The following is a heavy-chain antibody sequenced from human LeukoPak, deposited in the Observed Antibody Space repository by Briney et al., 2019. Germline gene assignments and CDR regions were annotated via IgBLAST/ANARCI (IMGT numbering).Heavy chain of an antibody. V-gene: IGHV3-23*01. CDR2: ICGSGGST. CDR1: GFTFSSYA. CDR3: EKEKGIKREPFES. J-gene: IGHJ4*02. D-gene: IGHD1-26*01. Sequence: GASLRLSCAASGFTFSSYAMSWVRQAPGKGLEWVSSICGSGGSTYNADSVKGRFTISRDSSKNTLYLQMNSLRAEDTAVYYCEKEKGIKREPFESWGQGTLVTVSS.